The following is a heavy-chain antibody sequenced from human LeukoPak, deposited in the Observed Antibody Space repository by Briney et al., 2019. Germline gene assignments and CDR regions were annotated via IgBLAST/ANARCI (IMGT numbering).Heavy chain of an antibody. Sequence: GGSPRLSCAASGFTFSSYAMRWVRQAPGKGLEWVSSISGSAATTYYADSVEGRFTISRDNSKNTLYLQMNNLRAEDTAVYYCAKSSGPRYYFDCWGRGTLVTVSS. CDR2: ISGSAATT. CDR3: AKSSGPRYYFDC. V-gene: IGHV3-23*01. J-gene: IGHJ4*02. CDR1: GFTFSSYA. D-gene: IGHD6-19*01.